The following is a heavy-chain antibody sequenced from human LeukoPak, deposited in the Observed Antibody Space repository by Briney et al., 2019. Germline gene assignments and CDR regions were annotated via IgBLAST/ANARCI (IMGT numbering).Heavy chain of an antibody. CDR3: ARSYYGDSNWFDP. J-gene: IGHJ5*02. V-gene: IGHV1-2*02. D-gene: IGHD4-17*01. Sequence: GASVKASCKASGYTFTGYYMHWVRQAPGQGLEWMGWINPNSGGTNYAQKFQGRVTMTRDTSISTAYMELSRLRSDDTAVYYCARSYYGDSNWFDPWGQGTLVTVSS. CDR2: INPNSGGT. CDR1: GYTFTGYY.